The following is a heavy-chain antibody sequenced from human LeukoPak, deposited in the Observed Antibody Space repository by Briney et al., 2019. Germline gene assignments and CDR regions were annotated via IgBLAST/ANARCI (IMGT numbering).Heavy chain of an antibody. V-gene: IGHV3-30*02. CDR3: AKGFTGFGELSPLYLDY. D-gene: IGHD3-10*01. Sequence: GGSLRLSCAASGFTFSSYGMHWVRQAPGKGLEWVAFIRYDGSNKYYADSVKGRFTISRDNSKNTLYLQMNSLRAEDTAVYYCAKGFTGFGELSPLYLDYWGQGTLVTVSS. CDR2: IRYDGSNK. CDR1: GFTFSSYG. J-gene: IGHJ4*02.